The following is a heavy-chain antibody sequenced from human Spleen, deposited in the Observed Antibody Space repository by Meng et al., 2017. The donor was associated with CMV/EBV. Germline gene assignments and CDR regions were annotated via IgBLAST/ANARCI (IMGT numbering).Heavy chain of an antibody. CDR3: ARTRSLYYYYGMDV. V-gene: IGHV3-21*01. CDR1: GFTFSSYS. CDR2: ISRGSNYI. Sequence: GGSLRLSCVASGFTFSSYSMNWVRQAPGKGLEWVSSISRGSNYIYYADSVKGRFTISRDNARDSLYLEMYSLRAEDTAVYYCARTRSLYYYYGMDVWGQGTTVTVSS. J-gene: IGHJ6*02.